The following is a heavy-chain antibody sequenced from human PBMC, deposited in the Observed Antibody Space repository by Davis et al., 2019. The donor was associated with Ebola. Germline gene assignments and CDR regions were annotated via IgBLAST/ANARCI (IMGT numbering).Heavy chain of an antibody. J-gene: IGHJ2*01. CDR2: IKQDGSEK. Sequence: PGGSLRLSCAASGFTFSSYWMSWVRQAPGKGLEWVANIKQDGSEKYYVDSVKGRFTISRDNAKNSLYLQMNSLRAEDTAVYYCARGAPMTGYWYFDLWGRGNLVTVSS. V-gene: IGHV3-7*01. D-gene: IGHD4/OR15-4a*01. CDR3: ARGAPMTGYWYFDL. CDR1: GFTFSSYW.